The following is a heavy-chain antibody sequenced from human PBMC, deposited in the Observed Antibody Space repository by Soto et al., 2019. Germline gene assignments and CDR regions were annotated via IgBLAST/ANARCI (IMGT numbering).Heavy chain of an antibody. D-gene: IGHD1-26*01. V-gene: IGHV3-30-3*01. J-gene: IGHJ4*02. Sequence: HVQLVESGGGVVQPGRSLRLSCAVSGFTRSSHAMHWLRQAPGKGLEWVALILSDGSNKYYADSVKGRFTTSRNNSKNTMYLQMNIRSVEDTAVYYWARDDKGGSDCDLGYWGQGALVTVSS. CDR2: ILSDGSNK. CDR3: ARDDKGGSDCDLGY. CDR1: GFTRSSHA.